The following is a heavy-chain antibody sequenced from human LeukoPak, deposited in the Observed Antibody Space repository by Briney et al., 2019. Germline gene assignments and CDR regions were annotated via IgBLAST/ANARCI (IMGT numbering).Heavy chain of an antibody. J-gene: IGHJ4*02. CDR2: IDPSDSYS. CDR3: ARDTAKAYYDSSGYDDY. CDR1: GYSFTNYC. D-gene: IGHD3-22*01. V-gene: IGHV5-10-1*01. Sequence: GESLRITCKGSGYSFTNYCISWVRQMPGKGLEWMGRIDPSDSYSNYSPSFQGHVTISADKSISTAYLQWSSLRASDTAMYYCARDTAKAYYDSSGYDDYWGQGTLVTVSS.